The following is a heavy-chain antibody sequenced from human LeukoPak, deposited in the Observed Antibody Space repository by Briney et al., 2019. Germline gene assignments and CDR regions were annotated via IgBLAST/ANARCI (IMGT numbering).Heavy chain of an antibody. J-gene: IGHJ6*03. V-gene: IGHV3-11*01. CDR2: ISSSGSTI. CDR3: ARRFMTTGGYYYYYYMDV. Sequence: GGSLRLSCAASGFTFSDYYMSWIRQAPGKGLEWVSYISSSGSTIYYADSVKGRFTISRDNAKNSLYLQMNSLRAEDTAVYYCARRFMTTGGYYYYYYMDVWGKGTTVTVSS. CDR1: GFTFSDYY. D-gene: IGHD4-17*01.